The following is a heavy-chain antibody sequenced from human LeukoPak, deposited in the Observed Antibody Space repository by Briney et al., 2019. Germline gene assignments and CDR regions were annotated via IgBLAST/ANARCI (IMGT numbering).Heavy chain of an antibody. V-gene: IGHV5-51*01. J-gene: IGHJ3*02. D-gene: IGHD2-21*02. CDR1: GYSFTSYW. Sequence: GESLKISCKGSGYSFTSYWIGWVRRMPGKGLEWMGIIYPGDSDTRYSPSFQGQVTISADKSISTAYLQWSSLKASDTAMYYCASSLYCGGDCYHDAFDIWGQGTMVTVSS. CDR3: ASSLYCGGDCYHDAFDI. CDR2: IYPGDSDT.